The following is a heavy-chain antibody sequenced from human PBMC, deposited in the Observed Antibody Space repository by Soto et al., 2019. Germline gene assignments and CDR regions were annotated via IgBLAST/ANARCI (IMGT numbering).Heavy chain of an antibody. D-gene: IGHD6-13*01. V-gene: IGHV4-61*01. CDR1: WGSRISGSYR. CDR2: IYYSGST. CDR3: AREGIAAATSAFDI. J-gene: IGHJ3*02. Sequence: ALEILSLTWTVSWGSRISGSYRWSLIRQPPGKGLEWIGYIYYSGSTNYNPSLKSRVTISVDTSKNQFSLKLSSVTAADTAVYYCAREGIAAATSAFDIWGQGTMVTVSS.